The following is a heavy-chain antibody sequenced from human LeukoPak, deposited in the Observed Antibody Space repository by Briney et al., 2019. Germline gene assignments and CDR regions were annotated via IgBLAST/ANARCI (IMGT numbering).Heavy chain of an antibody. CDR2: ISFDGVNT. Sequence: PGGSLRLSCAASGFTFSTYAIHWVRQAPGKGLEWVAVISFDGVNTFYADSVKGRFTISRDNSKNTLYLQMNSLRVEDTAVYYCVSDYHYDSSGYYYDYWGQGTLVAVSS. J-gene: IGHJ4*02. D-gene: IGHD3-22*01. V-gene: IGHV3-30*04. CDR1: GFTFSTYA. CDR3: VSDYHYDSSGYYYDY.